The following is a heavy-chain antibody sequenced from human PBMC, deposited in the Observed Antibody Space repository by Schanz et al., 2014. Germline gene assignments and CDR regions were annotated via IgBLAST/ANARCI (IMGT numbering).Heavy chain of an antibody. J-gene: IGHJ4*02. CDR3: VRDTDYHCDY. CDR2: MYINSGST. Sequence: EVQLVESGGGLIQPGGSLRLSCAVSGFTVNTNYMSWVRQAPGKGLEWISSMYINSGSTQYADSVKGRFTISRDNAKNTLYLQMNSLRAEDTAVYYCVRDTDYHCDYWGQGTLVTVSS. V-gene: IGHV3-53*01. D-gene: IGHD4-17*01. CDR1: GFTVNTNY.